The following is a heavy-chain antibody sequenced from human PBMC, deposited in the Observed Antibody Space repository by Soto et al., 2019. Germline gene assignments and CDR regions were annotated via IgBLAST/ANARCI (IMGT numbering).Heavy chain of an antibody. D-gene: IGHD2-2*01. J-gene: IGHJ6*02. CDR3: ARDTGLYHDFMDV. Sequence: PGGTLRLSCEASGFTFDDHAMHWVRQRPGGGLEWVAGISWKSDSEGYADSVKGRFSISRDNIQHSVHLQMNRLRPEDTELYYCARDTGLYHDFMDVWSQLTRATVPS. CDR1: GFTFDDHA. CDR2: ISWKSDSE. V-gene: IGHV3-9*01.